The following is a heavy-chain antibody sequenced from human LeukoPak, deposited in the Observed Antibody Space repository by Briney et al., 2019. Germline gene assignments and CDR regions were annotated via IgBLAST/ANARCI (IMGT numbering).Heavy chain of an antibody. Sequence: PSETLSLTCSVSGGSMLSYYWNWIRQSPGKGLEWIGFVYSNGMTTYNPSLRSRGTISIATSRNQFSLRLTSVTAADTATYYCTRRAYYDSSGYNPTAGYFDLWGRGTLVTVSS. V-gene: IGHV4-4*08. CDR1: GGSMLSYY. D-gene: IGHD3-22*01. CDR2: VYSNGMT. CDR3: TRRAYYDSSGYNPTAGYFDL. J-gene: IGHJ2*01.